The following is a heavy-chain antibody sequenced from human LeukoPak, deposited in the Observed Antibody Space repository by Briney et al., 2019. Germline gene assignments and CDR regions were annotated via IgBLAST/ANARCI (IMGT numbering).Heavy chain of an antibody. CDR1: GGSFSGYY. J-gene: IGHJ3*02. D-gene: IGHD1-26*01. CDR2: INHSGST. CDR3: ARIVGAADAFDI. V-gene: IGHV4-34*01. Sequence: SETLSLTCAVYGGSFSGYYWSWIRQPPGKGLEWIGEINHSGSTNYNPSLKSRVTISVDTSKNQFSLKLSSVTAADTAVYYCARIVGAADAFDIWGQGTMVTVSS.